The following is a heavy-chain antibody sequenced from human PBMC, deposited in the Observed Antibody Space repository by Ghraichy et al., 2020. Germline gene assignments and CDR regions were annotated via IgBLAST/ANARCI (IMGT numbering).Heavy chain of an antibody. J-gene: IGHJ4*02. V-gene: IGHV3-15*01. CDR2: IKSKSGGGAT. CDR3: ATGHRYSGMLFDH. Sequence: GGSLRLSCAASGFTFSSVWMTWVRQAPGKGLEWVGRIKSKSGGGATEYAAPVKDRFTISRDDSKSTLYLQLNSLKTDDTAVYFCATGHRYSGMLFDHWGQGTLVTVSS. D-gene: IGHD6-19*01. CDR1: GFTFSSVW.